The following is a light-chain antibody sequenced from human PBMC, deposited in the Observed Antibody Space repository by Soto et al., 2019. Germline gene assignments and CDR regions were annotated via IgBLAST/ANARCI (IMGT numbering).Light chain of an antibody. J-gene: IGLJ2*01. CDR3: SSFTSSSTLVV. CDR2: EVS. CDR1: SSDVGVYKY. Sequence: QSALTQPASVSGSPGQSITISCTGTSSDVGVYKYVSWYQQHPGKAPKLMIYEVSNRPSGVSNRFSGSNSGNTASLTISGLQAEDEADYYCSSFTSSSTLVVFGGGTKLTVL. V-gene: IGLV2-14*01.